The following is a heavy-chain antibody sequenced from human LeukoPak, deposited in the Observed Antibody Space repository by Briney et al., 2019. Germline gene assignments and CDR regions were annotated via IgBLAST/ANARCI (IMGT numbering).Heavy chain of an antibody. Sequence: PGVSLRLSCTHSGFRLRSYSMNWVRQAPGKGLEWVSYISNTGSTMSYADSVKGRFTISRDNARNSLYLQMNSLRAEDTAVYYCATYSSLNRREFQYWGQGTLLTVSS. D-gene: IGHD3-22*01. CDR2: ISNTGSTM. CDR3: ATYSSLNRREFQY. CDR1: GFRLRSYS. V-gene: IGHV3-48*04. J-gene: IGHJ1*01.